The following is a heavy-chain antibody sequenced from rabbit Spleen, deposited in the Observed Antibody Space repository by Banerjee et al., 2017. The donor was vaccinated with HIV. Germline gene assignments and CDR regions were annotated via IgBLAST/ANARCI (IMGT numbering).Heavy chain of an antibody. CDR3: ARDGAGGSYFAL. Sequence: QSLEESGGDLVKPGASLTLTCTASGFSFSSNYWICWVRQAPGKGLEWIACIYGGASGSAYYASWPKGRFTISRENAQNTVFLQMTSLTAADTATYFCARDGAGGSYFALWGPGTLVTVS. D-gene: IGHD8-1*01. V-gene: IGHV1S40*01. J-gene: IGHJ4*01. CDR1: GFSFSSNYW. CDR2: IYGGASGSA.